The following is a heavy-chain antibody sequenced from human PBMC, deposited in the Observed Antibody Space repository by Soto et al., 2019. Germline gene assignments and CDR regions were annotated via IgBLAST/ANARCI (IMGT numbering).Heavy chain of an antibody. V-gene: IGHV3-64*01. J-gene: IGHJ4*02. CDR1: GFTFSSYA. Sequence: PGGSLRLSCAASGFTFSSYAMHWVRQAPGKGLEYVSAISSNGGSTYYANSVKGRFTISRDNSKNTLYLQMGSLRAEDMAVYYCAREGYCSSTSCYSFDCWGQGTLVTVSS. CDR3: AREGYCSSTSCYSFDC. CDR2: ISSNGGST. D-gene: IGHD2-2*01.